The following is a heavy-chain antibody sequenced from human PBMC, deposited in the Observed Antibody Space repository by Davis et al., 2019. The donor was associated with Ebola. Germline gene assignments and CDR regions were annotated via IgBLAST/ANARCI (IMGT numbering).Heavy chain of an antibody. CDR2: ISYDGSNK. Sequence: GESLKISCAASGFTFSSYAMHWVRQAPGKGLEWVAVISYDGSNKYYADSVKGRFTISRDNSKNTLYLQMNSLRAEDTAVYYCAKVDTAMAEGYWGQGTLVTVSS. V-gene: IGHV3-30-3*01. CDR1: GFTFSSYA. J-gene: IGHJ4*02. D-gene: IGHD5-18*01. CDR3: AKVDTAMAEGY.